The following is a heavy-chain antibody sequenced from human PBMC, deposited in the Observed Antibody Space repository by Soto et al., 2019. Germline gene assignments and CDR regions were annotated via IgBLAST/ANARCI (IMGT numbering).Heavy chain of an antibody. CDR1: GFTFSSYW. J-gene: IGHJ4*02. CDR3: ARDGRTVTTIPFDY. D-gene: IGHD4-17*01. Sequence: GGSLRLSCAASGFTFSSYWMSWVRQAPGKGLEWVANIKQDGSEKYYVDSVKGRFTISRDNAKNSLYLQMNSLRAEDTAVYYCARDGRTVTTIPFDYWGQGTLVTVSS. CDR2: IKQDGSEK. V-gene: IGHV3-7*01.